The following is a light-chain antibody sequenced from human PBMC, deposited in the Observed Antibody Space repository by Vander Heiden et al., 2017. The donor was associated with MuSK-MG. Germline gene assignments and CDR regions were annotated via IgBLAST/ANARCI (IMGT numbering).Light chain of an antibody. CDR1: SSDVGSYNL. V-gene: IGLV2-23*02. J-gene: IGLJ3*02. CDR3: CSYAGSSTQV. Sequence: QSALTQPASVSGSPGQSITISCTGTSSDVGSYNLVSWYQQHPGKAPKRMFYEVSKRPSGVSNRFSGSKSGNTASLTISGLQAEDEADYYCCSYAGSSTQVFGGGTKLTGL. CDR2: EVS.